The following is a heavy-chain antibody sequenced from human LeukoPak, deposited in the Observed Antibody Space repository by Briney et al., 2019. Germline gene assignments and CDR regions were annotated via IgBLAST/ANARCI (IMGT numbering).Heavy chain of an antibody. Sequence: ASVKVSCKASGYTFTGYYMHWVRQAPGQGLEWMGWINPNSGGTNYAQKFQGRVTMTRDTSISTAYMELSRLRSDDTAVYYRARDSDIVVVVAAHFDYWGQGTLVTVSS. CDR1: GYTFTGYY. J-gene: IGHJ4*02. CDR2: INPNSGGT. CDR3: ARDSDIVVVVAAHFDY. D-gene: IGHD2-15*01. V-gene: IGHV1-2*02.